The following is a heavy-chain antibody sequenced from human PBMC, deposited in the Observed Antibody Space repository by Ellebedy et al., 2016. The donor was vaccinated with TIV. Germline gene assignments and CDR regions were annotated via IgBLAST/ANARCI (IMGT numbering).Heavy chain of an antibody. Sequence: GESLKISXAASGFTFSNAWMSWVRQAPGKGLEWVGRIKSKTDGGTTDYAAPVKGRFTISRDDSKNTLYLQMNSLKTEDTAVYYCTTEFSSWYFLPTVYYGMDVWGQGTTVTVSS. CDR2: IKSKTDGGTT. D-gene: IGHD6-13*01. CDR1: GFTFSNAW. J-gene: IGHJ6*02. V-gene: IGHV3-15*01. CDR3: TTEFSSWYFLPTVYYGMDV.